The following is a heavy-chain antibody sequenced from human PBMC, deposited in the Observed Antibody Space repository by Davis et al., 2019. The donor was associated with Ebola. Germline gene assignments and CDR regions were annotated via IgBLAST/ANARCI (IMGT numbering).Heavy chain of an antibody. Sequence: GGSLRLSCAASGFTFSSYGMHWVRQAPGKGLEWVAVIWYDGSNKYYADSVKGRFTISRDNSKNTLYLQMNSLRAEDTAVYYCARYYVWGSYRYAFDIWGQGTMVTVSS. J-gene: IGHJ3*02. CDR1: GFTFSSYG. CDR2: IWYDGSNK. V-gene: IGHV3-33*01. D-gene: IGHD3-16*02. CDR3: ARYYVWGSYRYAFDI.